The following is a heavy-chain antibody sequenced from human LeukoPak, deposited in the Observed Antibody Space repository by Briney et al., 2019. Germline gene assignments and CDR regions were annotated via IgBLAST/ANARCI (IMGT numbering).Heavy chain of an antibody. CDR1: GFTFSTYG. D-gene: IGHD5-24*01. CDR3: AKSRDGYNHGLH. CDR2: IWYDGENNK. J-gene: IGHJ4*02. Sequence: PGRSLRLSCAASGFTFSTYGMLWVRQAPGKGLEGVALIWYDGENNKHYADSVKGRFTISRNNSENMLYLQMNSLRAEDTAVYFCAKSRDGYNHGLHWGQGTLVTVSS. V-gene: IGHV3-33*06.